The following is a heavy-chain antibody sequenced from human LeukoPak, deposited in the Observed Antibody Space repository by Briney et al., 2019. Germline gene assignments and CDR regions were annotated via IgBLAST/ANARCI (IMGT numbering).Heavy chain of an antibody. CDR2: ISNSGNTI. CDR3: VRDKVNLEY. V-gene: IGHV3-11*04. J-gene: IGHJ4*02. CDR1: GFTFSDSY. Sequence: GGSLRLSCAASGFTFSDSYMSRIRQAPGKGLERVLCISNSGNTIYYADSVKGRFTVSRDNAKNSLYLQMNSLRAEDTAVYYCVRDKVNLEYWGQGTLVTVSS. D-gene: IGHD6-6*01.